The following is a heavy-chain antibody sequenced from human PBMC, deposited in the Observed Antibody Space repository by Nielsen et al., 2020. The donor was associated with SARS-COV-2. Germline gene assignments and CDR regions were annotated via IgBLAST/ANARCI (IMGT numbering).Heavy chain of an antibody. J-gene: IGHJ5*02. V-gene: IGHV1-46*01. CDR2: INPSGGST. Sequence: ASVNVSCKASVYTFTSYYMHWVRQAPGQGLEWMGIINPSGGSTSYAQKFQGRVTMTRDTSTSTVYMELSSLRSEDTDVYYCERGYCRGGSCYSSNGFDPWGQGTLVTVSS. CDR3: ERGYCRGGSCYSSNGFDP. CDR1: VYTFTSYY. D-gene: IGHD2-15*01.